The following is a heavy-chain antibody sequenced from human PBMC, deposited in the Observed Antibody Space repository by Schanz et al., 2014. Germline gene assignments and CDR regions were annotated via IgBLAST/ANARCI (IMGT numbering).Heavy chain of an antibody. J-gene: IGHJ4*02. CDR2: ISHDGNNK. CDR3: ARDGDFDY. Sequence: VQLVESGGGLVKPGGSLRLSCAASGLLFSYYYMSGVRQAPGKGLEWAALISHDGNNKHYVDSVEGRFTISRDNSKSMLFLEMSSLRVEDTAVYYCARDGDFDYWGQGTLVTVSS. V-gene: IGHV3-30-3*01. CDR1: GLLFSYYY.